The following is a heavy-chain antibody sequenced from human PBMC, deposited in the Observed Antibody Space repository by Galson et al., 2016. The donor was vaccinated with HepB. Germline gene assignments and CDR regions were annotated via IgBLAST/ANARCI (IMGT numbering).Heavy chain of an antibody. Sequence: SLRLSCAASGFTFNDYAMHWVRQAPGKGLEWVSGIWWNSGHTGYAASVKGRFTISRDNTKNSLYLQMDSLRPEETALYYCAKGRTTLLENQRKGWDSFDFWGQGTVVTVSS. V-gene: IGHV3-9*01. CDR2: IWWNSGHT. D-gene: IGHD1-7*01. CDR1: GFTFNDYA. CDR3: AKGRTTLLENQRKGWDSFDF. J-gene: IGHJ3*01.